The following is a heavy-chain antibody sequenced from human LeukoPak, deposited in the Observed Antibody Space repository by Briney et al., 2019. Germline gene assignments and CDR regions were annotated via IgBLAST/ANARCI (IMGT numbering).Heavy chain of an antibody. D-gene: IGHD3-10*01. Sequence: PSETLSLACTVSGYSISSGYYWGWIRQPPGKGLEWIGNIYYSGRTNYNPSLKSRVTISVDTSKNQFSLNLSSVTAADTALYFCARDRKFIGSSYYYYYMDVWGKGTTVAVSS. CDR1: GYSISSGYY. CDR3: ARDRKFIGSSYYYYYMDV. CDR2: IYYSGRT. V-gene: IGHV4-38-2*02. J-gene: IGHJ6*03.